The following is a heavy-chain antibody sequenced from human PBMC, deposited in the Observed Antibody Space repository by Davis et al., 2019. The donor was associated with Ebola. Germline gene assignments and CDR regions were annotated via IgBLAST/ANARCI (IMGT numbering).Heavy chain of an antibody. CDR1: GGTFSSYA. CDR3: ARDRGYTSGWYVPH. CDR2: INPSGGST. J-gene: IGHJ4*02. Sequence: AASVKVSCKASGGTFSSYAISWVRQAPGQGLEWMGIINPSGGSTSYAQKFQGRVTMTRDTSTSTVYMELSSLRSDDTAVYYCARDRGYTSGWYVPHWGQGTLVTVSS. D-gene: IGHD6-19*01. V-gene: IGHV1-46*01.